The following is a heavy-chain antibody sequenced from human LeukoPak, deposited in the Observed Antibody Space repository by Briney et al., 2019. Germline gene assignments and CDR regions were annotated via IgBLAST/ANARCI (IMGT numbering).Heavy chain of an antibody. CDR2: IYYSGST. CDR3: ARDSGGRYNWFDP. Sequence: PSETLSLTRTVSGGSISSYYWSWIRQPPGKGLEWIGYIYYSGSTNYNPSLKSRVTISVDTSKNQFSLKLSSVTAADTAVYYCARDSGGRYNWFDPWGQGTLVTVSS. J-gene: IGHJ5*02. CDR1: GGSISSYY. D-gene: IGHD3-16*01. V-gene: IGHV4-59*01.